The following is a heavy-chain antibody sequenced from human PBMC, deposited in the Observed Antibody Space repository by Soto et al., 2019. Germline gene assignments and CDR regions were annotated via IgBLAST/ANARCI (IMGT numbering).Heavy chain of an antibody. Sequence: SETLSLTCTVSGGSISSSSYYWGWIRQPPGKGLEWIGRINYSGSTYYNPSLKSRGTISVDTSKNQFSLKLSSVTAADTAVYYCARPTSGAFDIWGQGTMVTVSS. J-gene: IGHJ3*02. V-gene: IGHV4-39*01. CDR1: GGSISSSSYY. CDR2: INYSGST. CDR3: ARPTSGAFDI. D-gene: IGHD3-10*01.